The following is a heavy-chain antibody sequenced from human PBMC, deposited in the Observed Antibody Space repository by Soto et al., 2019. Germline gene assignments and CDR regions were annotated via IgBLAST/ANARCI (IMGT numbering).Heavy chain of an antibody. CDR2: INHSGST. D-gene: IGHD3-16*01. CDR3: AIVYYDYVWGSYVDWFDP. V-gene: IGHV4-34*01. J-gene: IGHJ5*02. CDR1: GGSFSGYY. Sequence: SETLSLTCAVYGGSFSGYYWSWIRQPPGKGLEWIGEINHSGSTNYNPSLKSRVTISVDTSKNQFSLKLSSVTAADTAVYYCAIVYYDYVWGSYVDWFDPWGQGTLVTVSS.